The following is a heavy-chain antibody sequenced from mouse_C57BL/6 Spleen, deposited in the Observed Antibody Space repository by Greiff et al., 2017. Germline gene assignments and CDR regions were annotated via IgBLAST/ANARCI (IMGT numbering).Heavy chain of an antibody. CDR3: ARDLLTFFDY. V-gene: IGHV3-6*01. J-gene: IGHJ2*01. CDR2: ISYDGSN. D-gene: IGHD4-1*01. CDR1: GYSITSGYY. Sequence: DVKLQESGPGLVKPSQSLSLTCSVTGYSITSGYYWNWIRQFPGNKLEWMGYISYDGSNNYNPSLKNRISITRDTSKNQFFLKLNSVTTEDTATYYCARDLLTFFDYWGQGTTLTVSS.